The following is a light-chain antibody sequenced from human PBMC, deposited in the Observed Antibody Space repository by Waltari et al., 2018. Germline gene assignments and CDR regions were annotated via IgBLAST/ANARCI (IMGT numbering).Light chain of an antibody. Sequence: SYELTQPPSVSVSTGQTASITCSGAKLGDKNPYWYQQKPGQSPVRVIYQDTKRPSGIPERFSGSNSGNTATLTISGTQAMDEADYYCQAWDSSTYVFGTGTKVTVL. CDR2: QDT. V-gene: IGLV3-1*01. CDR1: KLGDKN. J-gene: IGLJ1*01. CDR3: QAWDSSTYV.